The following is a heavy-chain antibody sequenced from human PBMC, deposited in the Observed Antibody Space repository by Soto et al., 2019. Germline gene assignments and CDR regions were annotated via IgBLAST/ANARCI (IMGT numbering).Heavy chain of an antibody. D-gene: IGHD2-15*01. Sequence: QVQLVESGGGVVQPGRSLRLSCAASGFTFKSYGMHWVRQAPGKGLEWVAVISYDGSIEYYGDSVKGRFTISRDNSKNTLYLQMNSLRAEDTAVYYCAKDGGYCRGGRCYPHNWFDPWGQGTLVTVSS. CDR2: ISYDGSIE. V-gene: IGHV3-30*18. J-gene: IGHJ5*02. CDR1: GFTFKSYG. CDR3: AKDGGYCRGGRCYPHNWFDP.